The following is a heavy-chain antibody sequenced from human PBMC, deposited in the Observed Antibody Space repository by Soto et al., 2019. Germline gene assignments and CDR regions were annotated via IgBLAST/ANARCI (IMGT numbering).Heavy chain of an antibody. V-gene: IGHV3-7*01. CDR3: AGCVGTDS. CDR1: GFTFSTYW. J-gene: IGHJ4*02. CDR2: IKQDGREK. Sequence: EVRLVESGGGLVQPGGSLRLSCVASGFTFSTYWIAWVRQATGKGLEWVANIKQDGREKYYVDSVKCRFTISRDNAKSSLYLQLPSLRADDTAVYYCAGCVGTDSWGEGALVPVSS. D-gene: IGHD2-15*01.